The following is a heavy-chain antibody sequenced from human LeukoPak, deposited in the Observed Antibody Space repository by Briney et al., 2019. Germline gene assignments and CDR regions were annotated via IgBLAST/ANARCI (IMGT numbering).Heavy chain of an antibody. CDR3: ARRRAATIAGSRVRPYNYFDL. V-gene: IGHV4-34*01. D-gene: IGHD1-26*01. Sequence: SETLSLTCAVYGGSFSGYHWTWIRQSPGKGREWIGEIDHVGSANYNPSLRTRVTFSVDTSKKQFSLTLTSVSAAATAVYYCARRRAATIAGSRVRPYNYFDLWRKETLVTVSS. CDR1: GGSFSGYH. J-gene: IGHJ5*02. CDR2: IDHVGSA.